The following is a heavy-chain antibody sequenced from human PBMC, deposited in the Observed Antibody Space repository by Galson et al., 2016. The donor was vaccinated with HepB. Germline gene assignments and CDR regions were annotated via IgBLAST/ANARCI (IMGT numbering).Heavy chain of an antibody. V-gene: IGHV3-53*01. CDR2: IFSGDAT. J-gene: IGHJ3*02. CDR3: EGHSDPFDI. CDR1: GFTFSSYS. Sequence: SLRLSCAASGFTFSSYSMNWVRQAPGKGLEWVSAIFSGDATYYRDSVKGRFTISRDTSKNTLYLQMNNLRAEDTAIYYCEGHSDPFDIWGQGTMVTVSS.